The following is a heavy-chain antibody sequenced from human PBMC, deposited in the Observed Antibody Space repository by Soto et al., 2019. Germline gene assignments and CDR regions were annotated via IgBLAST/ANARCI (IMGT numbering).Heavy chain of an antibody. J-gene: IGHJ4*02. CDR2: INHSGST. CDR1: GGSFSGYY. Sequence: QVQLQQWGAGLLKPSETLSLTCAVYGGSFSGYYWSWIRQPPGKGLEWSGEINHSGSTNYNPSLKCRVTISVDTSKNQFSLKLSSVTAANTAVYYCARGVAYSSSPGNYWGQGTLVTVSS. D-gene: IGHD6-13*01. V-gene: IGHV4-34*01. CDR3: ARGVAYSSSPGNY.